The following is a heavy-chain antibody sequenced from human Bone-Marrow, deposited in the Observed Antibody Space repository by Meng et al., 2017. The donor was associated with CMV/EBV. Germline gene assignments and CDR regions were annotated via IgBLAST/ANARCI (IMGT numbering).Heavy chain of an antibody. J-gene: IGHJ6*02. CDR2: ISWNSGSI. D-gene: IGHD3-16*01. CDR3: AKDMGGGYGYYYYGMDV. V-gene: IGHV3-9*01. Sequence: SLKILCAASGFTFDDYAMHWVRQAPGKGLEWVSGISWNSGSIGYADSVKGRFTISRDNAKNSLYLQMNSLRAEDTALYYCAKDMGGGYGYYYYGMDVWGQGTTVTVSS. CDR1: GFTFDDYA.